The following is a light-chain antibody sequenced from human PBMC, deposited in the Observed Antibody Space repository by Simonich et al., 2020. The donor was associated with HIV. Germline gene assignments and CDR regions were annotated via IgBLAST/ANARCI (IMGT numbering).Light chain of an antibody. J-gene: IGKJ1*01. Sequence: DIVMTQSPDSLAVSLGERATINCKSSQSVLYNSNNKNYLVCYQQKPGQPPKLLIYWASPRESGVPDRFSGSGSGTDFTLTISSLQAEDVAVYYCQQYYSAPRTFGQGTKVEIK. CDR2: WAS. CDR1: QSVLYNSNNKNY. CDR3: QQYYSAPRT. V-gene: IGKV4-1*01.